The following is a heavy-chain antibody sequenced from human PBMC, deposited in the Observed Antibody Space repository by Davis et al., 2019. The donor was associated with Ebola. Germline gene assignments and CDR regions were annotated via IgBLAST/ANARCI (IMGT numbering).Heavy chain of an antibody. CDR3: AKPVAGLHYYGMDV. V-gene: IGHV3-23*01. D-gene: IGHD6-19*01. Sequence: PGGSLRLSCAASGFTFSSYAMSWVRQAPGKGLEWVSAISGSGGSTYYADSVKGRFTISRDNSKNTLYLQMNSLRAEDTAVYYCAKPVAGLHYYGMDVWGQGTTVTVSS. CDR1: GFTFSSYA. J-gene: IGHJ6*02. CDR2: ISGSGGST.